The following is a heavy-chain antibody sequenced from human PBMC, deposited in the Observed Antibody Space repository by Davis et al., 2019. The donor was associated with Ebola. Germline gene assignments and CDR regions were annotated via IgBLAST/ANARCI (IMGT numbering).Heavy chain of an antibody. J-gene: IGHJ5*02. D-gene: IGHD6-6*01. CDR2: ISWNSGSI. CDR1: GFTFDDYA. V-gene: IGHV3-9*01. CDR3: AKDQFASSSSFGLGWFDP. Sequence: GGSLRLSCAASGFTFDDYAMHWVRHAPGKGLEWVSGISWNSGSIGYADSVKGRFTISRDNAKNSLYLQMNSLRAEDTALYYCAKDQFASSSSFGLGWFDPWGQGTRVTVSS.